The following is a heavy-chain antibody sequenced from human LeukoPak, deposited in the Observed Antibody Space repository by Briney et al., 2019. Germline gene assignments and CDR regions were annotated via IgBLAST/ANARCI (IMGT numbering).Heavy chain of an antibody. CDR2: IYYSGST. CDR1: GGSISSSSYY. CDR3: ARLGDTAMVYFDS. Sequence: SETLSPTCTVSGGSISSSSYYWGWIRQPPGKGLEWIGSIYYSGSTYYYPSLKGRVTISADTSKNQFSLKLSSVTAADTAVYFCARLGDTAMVYFDSWGQGTLVTVSS. V-gene: IGHV4-39*01. J-gene: IGHJ4*02. D-gene: IGHD5-18*01.